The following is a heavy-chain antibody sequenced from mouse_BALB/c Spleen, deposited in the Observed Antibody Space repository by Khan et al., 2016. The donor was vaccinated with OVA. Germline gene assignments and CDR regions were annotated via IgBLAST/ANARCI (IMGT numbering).Heavy chain of an antibody. CDR1: GYSITSDYA. Sequence: EVQLQESGPGLVKPSQSLSLTCTVTGYSITSDYAWNWIRQFPGNKLEWMGYISSTGSTSYNPSLKGRISITRATSKNQFFLHLNSVTSEDTATYYCARSLYYSDSYALDYWGQGTSVTISS. CDR3: ARSLYYSDSYALDY. D-gene: IGHD2-13*01. J-gene: IGHJ4*01. CDR2: ISSTGST. V-gene: IGHV3-2*02.